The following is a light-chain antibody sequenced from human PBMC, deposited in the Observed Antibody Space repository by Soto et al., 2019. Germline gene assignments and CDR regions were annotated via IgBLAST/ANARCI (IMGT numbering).Light chain of an antibody. CDR3: HQYHKWPSGT. Sequence: EIVMTQSPATLSVSPGERATLSCRASQSVSSNLAWYQQKPGQAPRLLIYGASTRATGIPARFSGSGSGTGFNRTSSSRDLEDFEVAYCHQYHKWPSGTFGGGTKVEIK. CDR2: GAS. J-gene: IGKJ4*01. CDR1: QSVSSN. V-gene: IGKV3-15*01.